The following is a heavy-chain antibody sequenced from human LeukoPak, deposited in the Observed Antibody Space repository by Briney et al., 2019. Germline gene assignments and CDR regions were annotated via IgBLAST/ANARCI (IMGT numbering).Heavy chain of an antibody. J-gene: IGHJ3*02. D-gene: IGHD2/OR15-2a*01. V-gene: IGHV1-69*04. CDR2: IIPILGIA. CDR3: AILKPGDAFDI. Sequence: SVKVSCKASGGTFSSYAISWVRQAPGQGLEWMGRIIPILGIANYAQKFQGRVTITADKSTSTAYMELSSLRSEDTAVYYCAILKPGDAFDIWGQGTMVTVSS. CDR1: GGTFSSYA.